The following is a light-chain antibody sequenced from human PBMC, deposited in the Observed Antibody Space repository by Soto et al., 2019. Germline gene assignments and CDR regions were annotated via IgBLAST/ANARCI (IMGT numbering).Light chain of an antibody. Sequence: QAVVTQEPSLTVSPGGTVTLTCGSSTGAVTSGHYPYWFQQKPGQAPRTLIYDTSDKHSWTPARFSASLLGGKAALTLSGAQPEDESEYYCLLSYTGAHVFGTGTKLTVL. CDR2: DTS. V-gene: IGLV7-46*01. J-gene: IGLJ1*01. CDR3: LLSYTGAHV. CDR1: TGAVTSGHY.